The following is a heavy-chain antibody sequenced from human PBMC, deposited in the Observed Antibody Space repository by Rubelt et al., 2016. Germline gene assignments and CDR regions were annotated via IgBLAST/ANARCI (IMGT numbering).Heavy chain of an antibody. J-gene: IGHJ6*02. CDR2: IYYSGST. D-gene: IGHD2-2*01. CDR1: GGSISSGGYY. CDR3: ARELYCSSTSCYVDYYYGMDV. Sequence: SGGSISSGGYYWSWIRQHPGKGLEWIGYIYYSGSTYYNPSLKSRVTISVDTSKNQFSLKLSSVTAADTAVYYCARELYCSSTSCYVDYYYGMDVWGQGTTVTVSS. V-gene: IGHV4-31*02.